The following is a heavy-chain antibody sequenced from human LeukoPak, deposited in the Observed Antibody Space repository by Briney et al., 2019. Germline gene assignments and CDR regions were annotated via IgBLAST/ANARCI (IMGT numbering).Heavy chain of an antibody. D-gene: IGHD2-2*01. CDR3: AKGGYCSSTSCYVGWFDP. J-gene: IGHJ5*02. V-gene: IGHV3-15*01. CDR2: IKRIIDGGTT. CDR1: GFTFSNTW. Sequence: GGSLRLSCAASGFTFSNTWMNWVRQAPGKGLEWVGRIKRIIDGGTTDYAAPVKGRFTVSRDDSINTLYLQMSSLKTEDTAVYYCAKGGYCSSTSCYVGWFDPWGQGTLVTVSS.